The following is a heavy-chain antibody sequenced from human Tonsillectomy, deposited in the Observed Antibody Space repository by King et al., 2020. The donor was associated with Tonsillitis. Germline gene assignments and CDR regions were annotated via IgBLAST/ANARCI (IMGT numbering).Heavy chain of an antibody. V-gene: IGHV1-2*02. Sequence: QLVQSGAEVKTPGASVKVSCKASGYSFTDYFMHWVRQAPGQGLEWMGWINPNSGGTKYAQKFQGRVTMTRDASISTYYMELSRLKSDDSAVYYCAKALDNIVVVSAATLYYWGQGTQVTASS. D-gene: IGHD2-2*01. CDR1: GYSFTDYF. J-gene: IGHJ4*02. CDR3: AKALDNIVVVSAATLYY. CDR2: INPNSGGT.